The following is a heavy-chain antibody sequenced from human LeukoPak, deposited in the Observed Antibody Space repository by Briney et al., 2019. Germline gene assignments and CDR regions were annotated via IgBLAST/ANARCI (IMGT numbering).Heavy chain of an antibody. D-gene: IGHD6-13*01. CDR2: IYHSGST. CDR1: GYSISSGYY. CDR3: ASDLSTGYSSSWYVVDAFDY. V-gene: IGHV4-38-2*02. J-gene: IGHJ4*02. Sequence: SETLSLTCTVSGYSISSGYYWGWIRPPPGKGLEWIGSIYHSGSTYYNPSLKSRVTISVDTSKNQFSLKLSSVTAADTAVYYCASDLSTGYSSSWYVVDAFDYWGQGTLVTVSS.